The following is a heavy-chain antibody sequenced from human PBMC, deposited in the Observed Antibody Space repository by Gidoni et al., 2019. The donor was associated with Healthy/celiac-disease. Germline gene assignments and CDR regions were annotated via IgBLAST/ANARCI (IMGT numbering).Heavy chain of an antibody. CDR1: GGSISSYY. CDR2: IYYSGST. CDR3: ARVGDVGQDYFDY. V-gene: IGHV4-59*01. Sequence: QVQLQESGPGLVKPSETLSLTFTVSGGSISSYYWSWIRQPPGKGLEWIGYIYYSGSTNYNPSLKSRVTISVDTSKNQFSLKLSSVTAADTAVYYCARVGDVGQDYFDYWGQGTLVTVSS. J-gene: IGHJ4*02. D-gene: IGHD1-26*01.